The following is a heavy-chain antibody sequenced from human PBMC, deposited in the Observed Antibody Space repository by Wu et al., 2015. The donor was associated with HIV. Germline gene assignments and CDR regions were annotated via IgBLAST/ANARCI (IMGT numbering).Heavy chain of an antibody. J-gene: IGHJ3*02. Sequence: QVHLVQSGAEVKKPGASVKISCKASAYTFIDYYIHWVRQSPGHGLEWVGIINPSSGSTSYAQKFKGRVTMTRDTSTATVYMELRSLRSEDTAVYYCAGPYYYDSSGYFPNDAFDIWGQGTMVTVSS. V-gene: IGHV1-46*01. CDR1: AYTFIDYY. CDR2: INPSSGST. CDR3: AGPYYYDSSGYFPNDAFDI. D-gene: IGHD3-22*01.